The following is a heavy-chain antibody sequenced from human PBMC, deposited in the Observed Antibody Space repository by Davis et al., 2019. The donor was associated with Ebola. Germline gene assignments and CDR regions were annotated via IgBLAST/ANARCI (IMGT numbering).Heavy chain of an antibody. CDR1: GFTFSSYG. Sequence: GESLKISCAASGFTFSSYGMHWVRQAPGKGLEWVAVIWYDGSNKYYADSVKGRFTISRDNSKNTLYLQMNSLRAGDTAVYYCATTQCSTSTCFLGVDYWGQGTLVTVSS. D-gene: IGHD2-2*01. V-gene: IGHV3-33*01. CDR2: IWYDGSNK. J-gene: IGHJ4*02. CDR3: ATTQCSTSTCFLGVDY.